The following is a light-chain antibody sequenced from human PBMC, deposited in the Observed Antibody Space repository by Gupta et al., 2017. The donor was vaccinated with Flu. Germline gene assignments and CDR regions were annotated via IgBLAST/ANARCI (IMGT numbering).Light chain of an antibody. CDR1: SSDVGGYNY. V-gene: IGLV2-14*01. J-gene: IGLJ3*02. Sequence: QSALTQPASVSGSPGQSITISCTGTSSDVGGYNYVSWYQQHPVKAPKLMIYEVTNRPAGISHRFSGSKSGNTASLTISGLQAEDEADYYCSSYTSSSTWVFGGGTKLTVL. CDR3: SSYTSSSTWV. CDR2: EVT.